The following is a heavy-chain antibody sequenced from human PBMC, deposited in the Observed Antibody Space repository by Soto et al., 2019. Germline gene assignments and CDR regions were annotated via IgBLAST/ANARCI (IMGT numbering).Heavy chain of an antibody. Sequence: GGSLRLSCAASGFTFSSYAMSWVRQAPGKGLEWVSAISGSGGSTYYADSVKGRFTISRDNSKNTLYLQMNSLRAEDTAVYYCSKSPFIRDAFDIWGQGTMVTVSS. D-gene: IGHD3-16*01. V-gene: IGHV3-23*01. CDR1: GFTFSSYA. CDR3: SKSPFIRDAFDI. CDR2: ISGSGGST. J-gene: IGHJ3*02.